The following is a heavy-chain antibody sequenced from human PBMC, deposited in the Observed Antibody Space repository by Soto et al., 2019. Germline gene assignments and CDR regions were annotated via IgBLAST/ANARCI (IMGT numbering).Heavy chain of an antibody. Sequence: PGESLKISCKGSGYSFTSYWIGWVRQMPGKGLEWMGIIYPGDSDTRYSPSFQGQVTISADKSISTAYLQWSSLKASDTAMYYCARQVRNYGTNWFDPWGQGTWSPSPQ. CDR1: GYSFTSYW. CDR3: ARQVRNYGTNWFDP. J-gene: IGHJ5*02. V-gene: IGHV5-51*01. D-gene: IGHD1-7*01. CDR2: IYPGDSDT.